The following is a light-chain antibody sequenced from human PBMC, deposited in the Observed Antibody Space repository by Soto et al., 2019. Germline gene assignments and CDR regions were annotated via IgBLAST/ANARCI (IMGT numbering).Light chain of an antibody. CDR3: SSYAGRSMYV. CDR2: GVT. J-gene: IGLJ1*01. V-gene: IGLV2-8*01. Sequence: QSALTQPPSASGSPGQSVTFSCTGTSSDVGTYDYVSWYQQYPGKDHKLLIYGVTRRPSGVPDRFSGSTSGNTAAMTVSGPQAEDEAYYYCSSYAGRSMYVFRTGTKVTGL. CDR1: SSDVGTYDY.